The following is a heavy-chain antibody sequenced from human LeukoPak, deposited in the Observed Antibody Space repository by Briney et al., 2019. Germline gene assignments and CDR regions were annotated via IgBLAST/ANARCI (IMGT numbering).Heavy chain of an antibody. D-gene: IGHD3-3*01. J-gene: IGHJ4*02. CDR2: INHSGST. CDR1: GGSFSGYY. V-gene: IGHV4-34*01. Sequence: PSETLSLTCAVYGGSFSGYYWSWIRQPPGKGLEWIGEINHSGSTNYNPSLKSRVTISVDTSKNQFSLKLSSVTAADTAVYYCARRGTYYDFWSGYYAFDYWGQGTLVTVSS. CDR3: ARRGTYYDFWSGYYAFDY.